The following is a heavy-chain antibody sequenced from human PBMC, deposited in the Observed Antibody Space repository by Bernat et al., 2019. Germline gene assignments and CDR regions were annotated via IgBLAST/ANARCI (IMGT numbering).Heavy chain of an antibody. CDR2: ISYDGSNK. CDR3: AKDRGYTYGPPKGY. Sequence: QVHLVESGGGVVQPGRSLRLSCAASGFTFSSYGMHWVRQAPGKGLEWVAIISYDGSNKYYADSVKGRFTISRDNSKNTLYLQMNSLRAEDTAVYYCAKDRGYTYGPPKGYWGQGTLVTVSS. J-gene: IGHJ4*02. D-gene: IGHD5-18*01. V-gene: IGHV3-30*18. CDR1: GFTFSSYG.